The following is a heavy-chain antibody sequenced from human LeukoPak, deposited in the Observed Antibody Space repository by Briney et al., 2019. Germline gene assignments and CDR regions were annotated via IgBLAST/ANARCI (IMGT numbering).Heavy chain of an antibody. CDR2: MNPNSGNT. Sequence: ASVKVSCKASGYTFTSYDINWVRQATGQGLEWMGWMNPNSGNTGYAQKFQGRLTIIADDSSSTAYMELRSLTSDDTAVYYCARGSASNWPVDYWGQGTLVTVS. CDR3: ARGSASNWPVDY. V-gene: IGHV1-8*03. CDR1: GYTFTSYD. D-gene: IGHD6-13*01. J-gene: IGHJ4*02.